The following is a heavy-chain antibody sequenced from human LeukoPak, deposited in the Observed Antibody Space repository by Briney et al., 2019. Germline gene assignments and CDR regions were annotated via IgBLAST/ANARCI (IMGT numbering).Heavy chain of an antibody. D-gene: IGHD2-21*01. CDR3: AKVYRGSAIDY. CDR1: GGSISSGSYY. V-gene: IGHV3-23*01. Sequence: PSETLSLTCTVSGGSISSGSYYWSWIRQPAGKGLEWVSAISGSGGSTYYADSVKGRFTISRDNSKNTLYLQMNSLRAEDTAVYYCAKVYRGSAIDYWGQGTLVTVSS. J-gene: IGHJ4*02. CDR2: ISGSGGST.